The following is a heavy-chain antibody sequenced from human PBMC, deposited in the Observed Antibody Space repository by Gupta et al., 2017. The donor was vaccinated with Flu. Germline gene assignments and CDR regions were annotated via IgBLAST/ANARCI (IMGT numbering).Heavy chain of an antibody. CDR2: IIDSGSRA. J-gene: IGHJ4*02. D-gene: IGHD3-22*01. V-gene: IGHV3-23*01. Sequence: EVRLLESGGGLAQPGGSLRLSCTASGFSFGHYPMSWARQAPGKGLEWVATIIDSGSRASYGESMNGRFAISRDNSKNTLYLQVNSLRAEDTALYYCTRDSVPDNLFYFYPDFWGQGTQVTVSS. CDR3: TRDSVPDNLFYFYPDF. CDR1: GFSFGHYP.